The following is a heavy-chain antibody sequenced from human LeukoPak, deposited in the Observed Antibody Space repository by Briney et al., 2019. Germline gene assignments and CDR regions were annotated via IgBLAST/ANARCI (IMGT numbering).Heavy chain of an antibody. Sequence: GGSLRLSCAASGFTFSVYAMDWVRQAPGKGLEWVAVISYDGNNKDYADSVKGRFTISRDNSKDTLHLQMNSLRAEDTAVYYCAKDGSRIAVAGSYYDYWGQGTLVTVSS. J-gene: IGHJ4*02. CDR2: ISYDGNNK. V-gene: IGHV3-30-3*01. CDR1: GFTFSVYA. CDR3: AKDGSRIAVAGSYYDY. D-gene: IGHD6-19*01.